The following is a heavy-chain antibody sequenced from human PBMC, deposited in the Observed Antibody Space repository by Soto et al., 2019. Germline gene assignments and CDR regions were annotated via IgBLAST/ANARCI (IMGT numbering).Heavy chain of an antibody. J-gene: IGHJ4*02. CDR3: ARDPERNDGICLGY. CDR2: IRSSSTTI. D-gene: IGHD1-1*01. Sequence: EVQLVESGGGLVQPGGSLRLSCAASGFTFSTYSMNWVRQAPGKWLEWVSYIRSSSTTIYYADSVKGRFTISRDNAKNSLYLQMNSLRDEDTAVYYCARDPERNDGICLGYWGQGTLVTVSS. V-gene: IGHV3-48*02. CDR1: GFTFSTYS.